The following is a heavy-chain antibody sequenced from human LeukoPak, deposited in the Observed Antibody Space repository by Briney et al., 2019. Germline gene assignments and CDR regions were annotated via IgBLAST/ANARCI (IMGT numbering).Heavy chain of an antibody. CDR1: GYTFTTYD. J-gene: IGHJ3*02. D-gene: IGHD3-9*01. CDR3: ARVWEGLDWSTRGAFDI. CDR2: INPSGGST. V-gene: IGHV1-46*01. Sequence: ASVKVSCKASGYTFTTYDINWVRQATGQGLEWMGIINPSGGSTSYAQKFQGRVTMTRDTSTTTVYMELSSLRSEDTAVYYCARVWEGLDWSTRGAFDIWGQGTMVTVSS.